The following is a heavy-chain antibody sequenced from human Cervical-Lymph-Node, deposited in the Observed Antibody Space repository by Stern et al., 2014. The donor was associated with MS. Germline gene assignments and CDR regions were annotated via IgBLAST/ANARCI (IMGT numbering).Heavy chain of an antibody. CDR2: ISYDGRDK. J-gene: IGHJ4*02. CDR1: GFVFRRYA. CDR3: AKGGSGSYLD. V-gene: IGHV3-30*04. Sequence: VQLVESGGGVVQPGRSLRLSCAASGFVFRRYALHWVRPAPGQGLAWVALISYDGRDKYYTDSVKGRFTVSRDNSNNTVDLEMNSLRLEDTAVYYCAKGGSGSYLDWGQGSLVTVSS. D-gene: IGHD1-26*01.